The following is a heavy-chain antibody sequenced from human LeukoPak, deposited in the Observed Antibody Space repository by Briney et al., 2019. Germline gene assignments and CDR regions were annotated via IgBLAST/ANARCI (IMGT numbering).Heavy chain of an antibody. V-gene: IGHV4-39*07. D-gene: IGHD3-22*01. CDR1: GGSISSSSYY. J-gene: IGHJ4*02. Sequence: SETLPLTCTVSGGSISSSSYYWGWIRQPPGKGLEWIGSIYYSGSTYYNPSLKSRVTISVDTSKNQFSLKLSSVTAADTAVYYCASPYYYDSSGYYRWGQGTLVTVSS. CDR2: IYYSGST. CDR3: ASPYYYDSSGYYR.